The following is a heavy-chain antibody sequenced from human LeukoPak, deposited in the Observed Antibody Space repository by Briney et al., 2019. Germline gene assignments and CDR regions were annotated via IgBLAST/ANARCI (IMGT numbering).Heavy chain of an antibody. V-gene: IGHV1-2*02. CDR2: INPNSGGT. D-gene: IGHD3-10*01. J-gene: IGHJ3*02. CDR3: ASLRGGFGELLVDI. Sequence: ASVKVSCKASGYTFTGYYMHWVRQAPGQGLEWMGWINPNSGGTNYAQKFQDRVTMTRDTSISTAYMELSRLRSDDTAVYYCASLRGGFGELLVDIWGQGTMVTVSS. CDR1: GYTFTGYY.